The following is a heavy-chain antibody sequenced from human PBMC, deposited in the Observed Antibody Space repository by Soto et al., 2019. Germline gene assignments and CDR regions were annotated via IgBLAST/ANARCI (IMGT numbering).Heavy chain of an antibody. V-gene: IGHV3-23*01. Sequence: PGGSLRLSCAASGFTFSSSAMSWVRQAPGKGLEWVSAISGSGGSTYYADSVKGRFTISRDNSKNTLYLQMNSLRAEDTAVYYCAKPQTIFGVVPYDYWGQGTLVTVSS. CDR2: ISGSGGST. CDR3: AKPQTIFGVVPYDY. J-gene: IGHJ4*02. CDR1: GFTFSSSA. D-gene: IGHD3-3*01.